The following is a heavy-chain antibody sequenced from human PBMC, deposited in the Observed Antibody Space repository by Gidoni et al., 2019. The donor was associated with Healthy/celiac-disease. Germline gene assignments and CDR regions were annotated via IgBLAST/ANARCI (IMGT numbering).Heavy chain of an antibody. CDR2: IRSKAYGETT. V-gene: IGHV3-49*05. J-gene: IGHJ4*01. CDR1: GCTFGDYA. D-gene: IGHD3-22*01. CDR3: TRDRFSYYSDSSGYYFDY. Sequence: QLVEPGGGVAKPGRSMSLTFTAYGCTFGDYATRWFRQAPSKGLEWVGFIRSKAYGETTEYAASVQGRFTISGDDSKSIAYLHMNSLKTEDTAVYYCTRDRFSYYSDSSGYYFDYWGHGTLVTVSS.